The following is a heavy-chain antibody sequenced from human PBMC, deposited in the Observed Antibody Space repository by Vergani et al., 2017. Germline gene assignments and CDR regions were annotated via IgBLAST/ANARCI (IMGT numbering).Heavy chain of an antibody. CDR3: ARMKRIVGAYFDY. V-gene: IGHV4-61*01. J-gene: IGHJ4*02. Sequence: QVQLQESGPGLVKPSQTLSLTCTVSGGSISSGSYYWSWIRQPPGKGLEWIGYIYYSGSTNYNPSLKSRVTISVDTSKNQFSLKLSSVTAADTAVYYCARMKRIVGAYFDYWGQGTLVTVSS. CDR2: IYYSGST. D-gene: IGHD1-26*01. CDR1: GGSISSGSYY.